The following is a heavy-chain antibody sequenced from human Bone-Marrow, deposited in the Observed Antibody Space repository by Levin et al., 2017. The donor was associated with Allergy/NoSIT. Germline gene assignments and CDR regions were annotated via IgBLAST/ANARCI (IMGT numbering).Heavy chain of an antibody. V-gene: IGHV3-48*01. Sequence: PGGSLRLSCAASGFTFSSYSMNWVRQAPGKGLEWVSYISSSSSTIYYADSVKGRFTISRDNAKNSLYLQMNSLRAEDTAVYYCARSITMVRGVNRASDYWGQGTLVTVSS. D-gene: IGHD3-10*01. CDR3: ARSITMVRGVNRASDY. CDR2: ISSSSSTI. CDR1: GFTFSSYS. J-gene: IGHJ4*02.